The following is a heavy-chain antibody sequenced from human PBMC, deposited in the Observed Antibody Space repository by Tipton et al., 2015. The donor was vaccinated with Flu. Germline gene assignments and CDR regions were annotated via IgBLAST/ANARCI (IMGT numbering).Heavy chain of an antibody. CDR2: IYTSGST. V-gene: IGHV4-61*02. D-gene: IGHD3-22*01. Sequence: TLSLTCTVSGGSISSGSYYWSWIRQPAGKGLEWIGRIYTSGSTNYNPSLKSRVTISVDASKNQFSLKLSSVTAADTAVYYCARGVIYYDSSGPITDASDIWGQGTMVTVSS. J-gene: IGHJ3*02. CDR3: ARGVIYYDSSGPITDASDI. CDR1: GGSISSGSYY.